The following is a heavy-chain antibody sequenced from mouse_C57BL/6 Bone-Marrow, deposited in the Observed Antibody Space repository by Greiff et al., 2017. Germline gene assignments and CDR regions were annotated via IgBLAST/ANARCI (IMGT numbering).Heavy chain of an antibody. CDR3: TLGPNFDY. CDR2: IDPENGDT. CDR1: GFNIKDDY. D-gene: IGHD4-1*01. Sequence: EVQLQQSGAELVRPGASVKLSCTASGFNIKDDYMHWVKQRPEQGLEWIGWIDPENGDTEYASKFQGKATITADTSSNTAYLQLSSLTSEDTAVYYCTLGPNFDYWGQGTTLTVSS. J-gene: IGHJ2*01. V-gene: IGHV14-4*01.